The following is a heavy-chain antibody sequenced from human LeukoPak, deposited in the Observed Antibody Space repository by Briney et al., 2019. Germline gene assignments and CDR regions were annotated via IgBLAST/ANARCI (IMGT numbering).Heavy chain of an antibody. J-gene: IGHJ6*04. D-gene: IGHD3-3*01. Sequence: SVKVSCTASGGTFSSYAISWVRQAPGQGLEWMGGIIPIFGTANYAQKFQGRVTITTDESTSTAYMELSSLRSEDTAVYYCARDNYYDFWSGYPNAGSVWGKGTTVTVSS. CDR3: ARDNYYDFWSGYPNAGSV. CDR2: IIPIFGTA. V-gene: IGHV1-69*05. CDR1: GGTFSSYA.